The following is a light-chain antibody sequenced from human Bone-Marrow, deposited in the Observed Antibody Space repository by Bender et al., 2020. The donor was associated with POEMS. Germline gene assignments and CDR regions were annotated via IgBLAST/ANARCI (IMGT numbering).Light chain of an antibody. J-gene: IGLJ2*01. CDR2: QDT. CDR3: QAWDTYSVI. V-gene: IGLV3-1*01. CDR1: DLGDKY. Sequence: SYEVTQPPSVSVSPGQTASITCSGDDLGDKYVAWYQQKPGQSPVLFIYQDTKRPSGIPDRFSGSNSGNTATLTISGTQAMDEADYYCQAWDTYSVIFGGGTKLTVL.